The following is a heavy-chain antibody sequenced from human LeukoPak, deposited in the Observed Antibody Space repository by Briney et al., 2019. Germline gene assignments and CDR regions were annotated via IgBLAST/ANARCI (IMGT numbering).Heavy chain of an antibody. V-gene: IGHV3-21*01. Sequence: PGGSLRLSCVASGFTFSNYWMTWVRQAPGKGLEWVSSISSSSSYIYYADSVKGRFTISRDNAKNSLYLQMNSLRAEDTAVYYCARGVAAAGDYWGQGTLVTVSS. CDR3: ARGVAAAGDY. CDR1: GFTFSNYW. D-gene: IGHD6-13*01. J-gene: IGHJ4*02. CDR2: ISSSSSYI.